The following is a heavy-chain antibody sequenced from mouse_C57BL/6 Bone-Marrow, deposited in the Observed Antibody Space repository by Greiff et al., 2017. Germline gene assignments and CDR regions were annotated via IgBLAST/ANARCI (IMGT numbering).Heavy chain of an antibody. CDR3: AGWWDCCGSRGYFDY. J-gene: IGHJ2*01. D-gene: IGHD1-1*01. CDR1: GYTFTSYW. CDR2: IDPSDSYT. V-gene: IGHV1-59*01. Sequence: QVQLQQPGAELVRPGTSVKLSCKASGYTFTSYWMHWVKQRPGQGLEWIGVIDPSDSYTNYTQKFKGKATLTVDTSSSTAYMQLSSLTSEDSAVYYYAGWWDCCGSRGYFDYWGQGTTVTVSS.